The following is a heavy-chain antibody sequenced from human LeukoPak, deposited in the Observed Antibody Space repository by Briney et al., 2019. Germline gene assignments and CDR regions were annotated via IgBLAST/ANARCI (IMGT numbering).Heavy chain of an antibody. J-gene: IGHJ4*02. Sequence: GRSLRLSCAASGFTFSSYGMHWVRQAPGKGLEWVAVIWYDGSTKYYADSVKGRFTISRDNSKNTLYLQMNSLRAEDTAVYYCASALSPDEYYFDYWGQGTLVTVSS. CDR3: ASALSPDEYYFDY. CDR1: GFTFSSYG. V-gene: IGHV3-33*01. CDR2: IWYDGSTK.